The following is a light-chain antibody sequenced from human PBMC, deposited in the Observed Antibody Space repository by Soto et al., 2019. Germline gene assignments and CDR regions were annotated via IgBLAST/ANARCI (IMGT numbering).Light chain of an antibody. Sequence: DIQMTQSPSSLSASVGDRVTITCQASEDISNSLNWYQQKPGKAPKLLIFDASNLETGVPSRFSGSGSGTDFTFTISSLQPEDLATYYCQQYEHLITFGQGTRLEI. J-gene: IGKJ5*01. V-gene: IGKV1-33*01. CDR1: EDISNS. CDR3: QQYEHLIT. CDR2: DAS.